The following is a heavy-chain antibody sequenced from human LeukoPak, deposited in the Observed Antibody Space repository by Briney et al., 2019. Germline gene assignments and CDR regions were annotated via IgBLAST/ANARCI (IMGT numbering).Heavy chain of an antibody. V-gene: IGHV1-3*03. CDR2: INAGNGNT. Sequence: GASVKVSCKASGYTFTSYAMHWVRQAPGQRLEWMGRINAGNGNTKYSQEVQGRVTITRDTSASTAYMELSSLRSEGTAVYYCARGPPLGYCSGGSCYDPWGQGTLVTVSS. CDR3: ARGPPLGYCSGGSCYDP. CDR1: GYTFTSYA. J-gene: IGHJ5*02. D-gene: IGHD2-15*01.